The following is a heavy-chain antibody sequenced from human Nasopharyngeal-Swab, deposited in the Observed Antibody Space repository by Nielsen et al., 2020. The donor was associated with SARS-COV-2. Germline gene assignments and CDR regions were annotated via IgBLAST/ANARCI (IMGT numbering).Heavy chain of an antibody. CDR3: ARDESGDYLGLPFDY. D-gene: IGHD4-17*01. J-gene: IGHJ4*02. V-gene: IGHV4-39*07. CDR2: VSYSGTA. CDR1: GASISSSINY. Sequence: GSLRLSCTVSGASISSSINYWGWIRQSPQKGLAWIGTVSYSGTANYNPSLNSRVTISVDTSKNQFSLKLISVTAADTAVYYCARDESGDYLGLPFDYWGQGTLVTVSS.